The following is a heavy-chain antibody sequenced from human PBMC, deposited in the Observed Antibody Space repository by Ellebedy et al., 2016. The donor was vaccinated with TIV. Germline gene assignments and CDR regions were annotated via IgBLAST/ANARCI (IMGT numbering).Heavy chain of an antibody. CDR2: ISTSSSYT. V-gene: IGHV3-11*06. D-gene: IGHD6-19*01. Sequence: PGGSLRLSCAASGFTFSDYYMRWIRQAPGKGLEWVSYISTSSSYTNYADSVKGHFTISRDEAKNTLYLQMNSLRAEDTAVYYCAREVQTFMAGFGLDVWGQGTTVTVSS. CDR3: AREVQTFMAGFGLDV. CDR1: GFTFSDYY. J-gene: IGHJ6*02.